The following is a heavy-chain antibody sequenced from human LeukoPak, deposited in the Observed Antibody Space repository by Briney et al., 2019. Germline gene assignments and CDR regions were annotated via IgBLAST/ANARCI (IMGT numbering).Heavy chain of an antibody. CDR3: ARHSSSGWSDFGY. J-gene: IGHJ4*02. V-gene: IGHV1-46*01. Sequence: ASVKVSCKASGYTFTSYYFHWVRQAPGQGLEWMGIINPSGSGSTTYAQKFQGRVTLTRDLSTSTVSMELGSLRLDDTAVYYCARHSSSGWSDFGYWGQGTLVTVSS. CDR2: INPSGSGST. D-gene: IGHD6-19*01. CDR1: GYTFTSYY.